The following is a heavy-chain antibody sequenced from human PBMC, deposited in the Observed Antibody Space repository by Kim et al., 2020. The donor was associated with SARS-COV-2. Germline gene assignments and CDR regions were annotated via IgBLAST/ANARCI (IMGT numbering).Heavy chain of an antibody. CDR3: ARGFCRDGFDV. Sequence: GGSLRLSCAVSGFTFSNYDMNWVRHAPGKGLEWVSRISSGGGITNYADSVKGRFTMSRDNAENTLYLQMNSLRAEDTAVYYCARGFCRDGFDVWGQGTAVTVSS. CDR2: ISSGGGIT. CDR1: GFTFSNYD. V-gene: IGHV3-74*01. D-gene: IGHD3-10*01. J-gene: IGHJ6*02.